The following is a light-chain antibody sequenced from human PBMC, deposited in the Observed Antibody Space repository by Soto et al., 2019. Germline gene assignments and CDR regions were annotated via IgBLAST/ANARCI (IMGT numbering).Light chain of an antibody. Sequence: QSALTQPASLSGSPGQSITISCTGTSSDIGAYDYVSWFQQHPDKAPKLMISEVNNRPSGVSNRFSGSKSGNTASLTVSGLQPEDEAEYFCSSYSRSINYVFGTGTKVTVL. J-gene: IGLJ1*01. CDR3: SSYSRSINYV. CDR2: EVN. CDR1: SSDIGAYDY. V-gene: IGLV2-14*01.